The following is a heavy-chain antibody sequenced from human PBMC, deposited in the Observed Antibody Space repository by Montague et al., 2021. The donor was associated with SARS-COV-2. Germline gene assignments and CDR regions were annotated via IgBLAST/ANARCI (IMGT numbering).Heavy chain of an antibody. Sequence: PELVKPXQTLTLTCTFSGFSLSTSGMCVSWIRQPPGKALEWLARXDWDDDKYYSTSLKTRLTIPKDTSKNQVVLTMTNMDPVDTATYYCAREYSSGVYFDYWGQGTLVTVSS. J-gene: IGHJ4*02. D-gene: IGHD6-19*01. CDR2: XDWDDDK. CDR1: GFSLSTSGMC. V-gene: IGHV2-70*11. CDR3: AREYSSGVYFDY.